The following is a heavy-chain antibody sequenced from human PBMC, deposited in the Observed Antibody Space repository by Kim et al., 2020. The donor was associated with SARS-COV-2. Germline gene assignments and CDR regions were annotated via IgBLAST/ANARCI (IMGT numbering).Heavy chain of an antibody. Sequence: SETLSLTCTVSGGSISSGGYYWSWIRQHPGKGLEWIGYIYYSGSTYYNPSLKSRVTISVDTSKNQFSLKLSSVTAADTAVYYCARELWFGELYREYYYGMDVWGQGTTLTVS. CDR2: IYYSGST. V-gene: IGHV4-31*03. D-gene: IGHD3-10*01. J-gene: IGHJ6*02. CDR1: GGSISSGGYY. CDR3: ARELWFGELYREYYYGMDV.